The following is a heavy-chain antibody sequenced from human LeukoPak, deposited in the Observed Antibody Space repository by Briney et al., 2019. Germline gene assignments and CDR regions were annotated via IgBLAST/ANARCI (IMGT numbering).Heavy chain of an antibody. D-gene: IGHD2-2*01. CDR2: IYYSGST. J-gene: IGHJ6*03. V-gene: IGHV4-39*07. CDR1: GGSISSSSYY. Sequence: SETLSLTCTVSGGSISSSSYYWGWIRQPPGKGLEWIGSIYYSGSTYYNPSLKSRVTISVDTSKNQFSLKLSSVTAADTAVYYCARERRTNIVVVPAVRPGRYYYYMDVWGKGTTDTVSS. CDR3: ARERRTNIVVVPAVRPGRYYYYMDV.